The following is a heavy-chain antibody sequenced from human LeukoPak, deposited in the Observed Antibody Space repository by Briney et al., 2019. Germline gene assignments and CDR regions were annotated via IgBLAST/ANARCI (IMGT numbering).Heavy chain of an antibody. V-gene: IGHV3-33*01. CDR3: ARGRETYSSSWFFDY. CDR1: GFTFSSYG. J-gene: IGHJ4*02. CDR2: IWYDGSNK. D-gene: IGHD6-13*01. Sequence: GGSLRLSCAASGFTFSSYGMHWVRQAPGKGPEWVAVIWYDGSNKYYADSVKGRFTISRDNSKNTLYLQMNSLRAEDTAVYYCARGRETYSSSWFFDYWGQGTLVTVSS.